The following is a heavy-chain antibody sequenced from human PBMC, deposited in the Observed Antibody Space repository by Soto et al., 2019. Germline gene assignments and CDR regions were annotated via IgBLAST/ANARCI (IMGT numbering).Heavy chain of an antibody. J-gene: IGHJ3*02. Sequence: PSETLSLTCTVSGGSISSGGYYWRWIRHHPGKGLEWIGYIYYSWSTYYNPSLKSLVTVSVDTSKNQFSLKLSSVTAADTAVYYCAGADSGNYYHGFQMWGQGKMVTVSS. CDR2: IYYSWST. CDR3: AGADSGNYYHGFQM. V-gene: IGHV4-31*01. D-gene: IGHD1-26*01. CDR1: GGSISSGGYY.